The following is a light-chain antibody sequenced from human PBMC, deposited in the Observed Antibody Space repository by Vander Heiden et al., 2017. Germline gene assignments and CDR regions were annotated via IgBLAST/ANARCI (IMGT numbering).Light chain of an antibody. CDR3: QQYNNWPWT. J-gene: IGKJ1*01. CDR2: GAS. CDR1: QRVSSN. V-gene: IGKV3-15*01. Sequence: EIVMTQSPATLSVSPGERATLSCRASQRVSSNLAWYQQKPGQAPRLLIYGASTRATGIPARCSGSGCGTEFTLTISSLQSEDFAVYYCQQYNNWPWTFGQGTKVEIK.